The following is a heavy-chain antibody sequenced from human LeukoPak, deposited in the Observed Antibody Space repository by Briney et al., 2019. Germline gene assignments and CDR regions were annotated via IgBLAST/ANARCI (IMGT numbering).Heavy chain of an antibody. V-gene: IGHV3-23*01. Sequence: GGSLRLSCAASGFTFSGYAMSWVRDAPGKGLGRGSAICGRGGRPYYADSVKGRFTISRDNAKNSLYLQMNSLRAEDTAVYYCARGSRQYYYDSSGYYYRDAFDILGQGTMGTVSS. CDR2: ICGRGGRP. CDR1: GFTFSGYA. CDR3: ARGSRQYYYDSSGYYYRDAFDI. J-gene: IGHJ3*02. D-gene: IGHD3-22*01.